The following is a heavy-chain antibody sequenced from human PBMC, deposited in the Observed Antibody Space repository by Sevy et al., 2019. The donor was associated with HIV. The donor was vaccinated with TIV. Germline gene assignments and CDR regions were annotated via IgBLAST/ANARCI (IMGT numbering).Heavy chain of an antibody. Sequence: GGSLRLSCAASGFTFNNYAMNWVRQAPGKGLEWVSTIFGNGDVSIRFGNGDVTYYADSVRGRFTISRDSSKNTLYLQMNSLRAEDTALYYCAGGRYDSSGSFDAFDIWGQGTMVTVSS. D-gene: IGHD3-22*01. CDR2: IFGNGDVSIRFGNGDVT. CDR1: GFTFNNYA. V-gene: IGHV3-23*01. J-gene: IGHJ3*02. CDR3: AGGRYDSSGSFDAFDI.